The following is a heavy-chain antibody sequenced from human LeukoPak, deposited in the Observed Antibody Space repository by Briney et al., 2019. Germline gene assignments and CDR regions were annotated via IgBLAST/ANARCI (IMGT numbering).Heavy chain of an antibody. CDR3: AKEFRTGRDYDRYSDY. CDR2: INPKSGGT. CDR1: GYTFTSYY. D-gene: IGHD3-16*02. Sequence: ASVKVSCKASGYTFTSYYMHWVRQAPGQGLELMGWINPKSGGTNYGLKFQGRVTMTRDTSISTAYMEPSRLTSDDTAMYYCAKEFRTGRDYDRYSDYWGQGTLVTVSS. J-gene: IGHJ4*02. V-gene: IGHV1-2*02.